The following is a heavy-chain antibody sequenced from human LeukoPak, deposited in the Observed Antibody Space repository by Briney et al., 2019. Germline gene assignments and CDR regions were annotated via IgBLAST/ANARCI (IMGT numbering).Heavy chain of an antibody. D-gene: IGHD3-22*01. J-gene: IGHJ4*02. CDR3: AKDSRRYPDSTGYFGDY. V-gene: IGHV3-30*18. Sequence: GGSLRLSCARSRVTFTIYGMHWVRQAPGRGLEWVAVISYDGSNAYYADSVKGRFTISRDNSKNTLYLQMNSLISEYKAVYFCAKDSRRYPDSTGYFGDYWGQGTLVTVSS. CDR1: RVTFTIYG. CDR2: ISYDGSNA.